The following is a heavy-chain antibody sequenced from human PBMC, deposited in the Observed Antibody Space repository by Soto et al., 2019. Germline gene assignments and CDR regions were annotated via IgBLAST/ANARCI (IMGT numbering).Heavy chain of an antibody. CDR2: IYHSGST. CDR1: GGSISSSNW. D-gene: IGHD6-13*01. CDR3: ARWIAAARPYYYYGMDV. V-gene: IGHV4-4*02. J-gene: IGHJ6*02. Sequence: SETLSLTCAVSGGSISSSNWWSWVRQPPGKGLEGIGEIYHSGSTNYNPSLKSRVTISVDKSKNQFSLKLSSVTAADTAVYYCARWIAAARPYYYYGMDVWGQGTTVTVSS.